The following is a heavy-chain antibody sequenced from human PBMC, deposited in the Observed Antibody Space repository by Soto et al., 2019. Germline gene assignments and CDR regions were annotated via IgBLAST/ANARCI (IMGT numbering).Heavy chain of an antibody. Sequence: PVGSLILSCGASGFTFSSYAMSWVRQAPGKGLEWVSAISGSGGSTYYADSVKGRFTISRDNSKNTLYLQMNSLRAEDTAVYYCAKDRVVVPATDMDVWGKGTTVTVSS. D-gene: IGHD2-2*01. V-gene: IGHV3-23*01. CDR2: ISGSGGST. CDR3: AKDRVVVPATDMDV. CDR1: GFTFSSYA. J-gene: IGHJ6*03.